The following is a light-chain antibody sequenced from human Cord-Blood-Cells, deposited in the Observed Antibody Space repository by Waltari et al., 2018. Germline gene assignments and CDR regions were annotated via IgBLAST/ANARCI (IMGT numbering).Light chain of an antibody. CDR1: QSVLYSSNNKNY. V-gene: IGKV4-1*01. Sequence: DIVMTQSPDSLAVSLGERATINCKSSQSVLYSSNNKNYLAWYQQKPGQPPKLLNYVASTRQAGVPDRFRGSGSEREFTLTISSLQAEEVAVNCCQKCYSSPTFVRGTKVEIK. CDR3: QKCYSSPT. CDR2: VAS. J-gene: IGKJ1*01.